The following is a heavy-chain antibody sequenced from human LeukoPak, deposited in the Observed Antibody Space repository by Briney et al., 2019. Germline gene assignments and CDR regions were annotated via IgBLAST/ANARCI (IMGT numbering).Heavy chain of an antibody. V-gene: IGHV3-21*01. CDR1: GFTFSTYS. CDR2: ISSSSSYI. Sequence: GGSLRRSCAASGFTFSTYSMNWVRQAPGKGLEWVSSISSSSSYIYYADSVKGRFTISRDNAKNSLYLQMNSLRAEDTAVYYCARAPASALIVVVPAARSYYMDVWGKGTTVTVSS. J-gene: IGHJ6*03. CDR3: ARAPASALIVVVPAARSYYMDV. D-gene: IGHD2-2*01.